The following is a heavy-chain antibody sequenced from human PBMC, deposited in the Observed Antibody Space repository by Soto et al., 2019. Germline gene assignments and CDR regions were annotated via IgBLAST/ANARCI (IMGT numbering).Heavy chain of an antibody. CDR3: TGITWFRGMDV. J-gene: IGHJ6*02. D-gene: IGHD3-10*01. Sequence: SQTLSLTCAISGDSVSSDSAAWNWIRHSPSRGLEWLGRTYYRKSKWNNDYALSVKSRITINPDTSKNQFSLHLYSVTPEDTAVYYCTGITWFRGMDVWGQGTPVTVSS. CDR2: TYYRKSKWNN. V-gene: IGHV6-1*01. CDR1: GDSVSSDSAA.